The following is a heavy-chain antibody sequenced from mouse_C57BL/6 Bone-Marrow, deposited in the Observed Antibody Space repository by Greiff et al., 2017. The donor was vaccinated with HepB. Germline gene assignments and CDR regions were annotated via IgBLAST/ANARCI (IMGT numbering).Heavy chain of an antibody. J-gene: IGHJ4*01. V-gene: IGHV1-82*01. CDR2: IYPGDGDT. CDR3: ASPYGYDGGYAMDY. D-gene: IGHD2-2*01. Sequence: VQLQQSGPELVKPGASVKISCKASGYAFSSSWMNWVKQRPGKGLEWIGRIYPGDGDTNYNGKFKGKATLTADKSSSTAYMQLRSLTSEDSAVYFCASPYGYDGGYAMDYWGQGTSVTVSS. CDR1: GYAFSSSW.